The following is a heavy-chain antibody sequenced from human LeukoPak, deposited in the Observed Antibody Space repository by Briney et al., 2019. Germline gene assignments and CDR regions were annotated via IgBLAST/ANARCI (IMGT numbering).Heavy chain of an antibody. Sequence: SETLSLTCTVSGVSISSSSYYWSWIGQPPGKGLEWIGRFYISGSGSTNYSPSLKSRVTMSVDTSKNQSSLKLSSVTAADTAVDYCARDKRVAVAGTYIYYDYMDVWGNGTTVTISS. CDR3: ARDKRVAVAGTYIYYDYMDV. D-gene: IGHD6-19*01. CDR1: GVSISSSSYY. J-gene: IGHJ6*03. V-gene: IGHV4-61*02. CDR2: ISGSGST.